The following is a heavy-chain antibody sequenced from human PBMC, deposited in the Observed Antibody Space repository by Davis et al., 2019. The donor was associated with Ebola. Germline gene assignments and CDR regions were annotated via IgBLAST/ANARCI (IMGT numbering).Heavy chain of an antibody. CDR2: YYYTGST. J-gene: IGHJ4*02. CDR1: GGSISSGGYS. D-gene: IGHD3-16*01. CDR3: ARPTTRDWTLGAFDY. Sequence: MPSETLSLTCAVSGGSISSGGYSWSWIRQPPGKGLEWIGNYYYTGSTYYSPPLRSRVTISVDTSKNQFSLKLSSVTAADTAVYYCARPTTRDWTLGAFDYWGQGTLVTVSS. V-gene: IGHV4-30-2*03.